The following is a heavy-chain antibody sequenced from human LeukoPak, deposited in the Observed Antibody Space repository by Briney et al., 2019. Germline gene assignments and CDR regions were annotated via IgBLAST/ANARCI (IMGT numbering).Heavy chain of an antibody. D-gene: IGHD3-22*01. CDR3: ARYFRPYYYDSSGYFTPDY. CDR2: ISAYNGNT. J-gene: IGHJ4*02. V-gene: IGHV1-18*01. Sequence: GASVKVSCKASGYTFTSYGISWVRQAPGQGLEWTGWISAYNGNTNYAQKLQGRVTMTTDTSTSTAYMELRSLRSDDTAVYYCARYFRPYYYDSSGYFTPDYWGQGTLVTVSS. CDR1: GYTFTSYG.